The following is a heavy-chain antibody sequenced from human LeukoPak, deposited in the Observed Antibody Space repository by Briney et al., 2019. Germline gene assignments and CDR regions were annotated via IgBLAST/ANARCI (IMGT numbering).Heavy chain of an antibody. Sequence: GASVKVSCKASGNTFTSYYMHWVRQAPGQGLEWMGIINPSGGSTIYAQKFQGRVTMTRDMSTSTDYMELSSLRSEDTAVYYCARDNSVEDTAWWFDPWGQGTLVTVSS. V-gene: IGHV1-46*01. CDR2: INPSGGST. J-gene: IGHJ5*02. CDR1: GNTFTSYY. CDR3: ARDNSVEDTAWWFDP. D-gene: IGHD4-23*01.